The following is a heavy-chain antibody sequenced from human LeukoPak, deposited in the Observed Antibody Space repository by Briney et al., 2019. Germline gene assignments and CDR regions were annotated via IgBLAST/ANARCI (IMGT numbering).Heavy chain of an antibody. CDR1: GYTFTSHG. J-gene: IGHJ5*02. CDR2: ISAYNGNT. CDR3: ARDGEIVVVPAANNWFDP. V-gene: IGHV1-18*01. Sequence: ASVKVSCKASGYTFTSHGIRWVRQAPGQGLAWMGWISAYNGNTNYVQKLQGRVTMITDTSTSTAYMELRSLRSDDTAVYYCARDGEIVVVPAANNWFDPWGQRTLVTVSS. D-gene: IGHD2-2*01.